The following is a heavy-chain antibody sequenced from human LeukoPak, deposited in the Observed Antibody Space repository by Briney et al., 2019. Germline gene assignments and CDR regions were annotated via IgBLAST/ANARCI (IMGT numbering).Heavy chain of an antibody. CDR1: GGSISSYY. CDR3: ARGGTYYDILTGYYMGYNWFDP. Sequence: SETLSPTCTVSGGSISSYYWSWIRQPAGKGLEWIGRIYTSGSTNYNPSLKSRVTMSVDTSKNQFSLKLSSVTAADTAVYYCARGGTYYDILTGYYMGYNWFDPWGQGTLVTVSS. CDR2: IYTSGST. J-gene: IGHJ5*02. V-gene: IGHV4-4*07. D-gene: IGHD3-9*01.